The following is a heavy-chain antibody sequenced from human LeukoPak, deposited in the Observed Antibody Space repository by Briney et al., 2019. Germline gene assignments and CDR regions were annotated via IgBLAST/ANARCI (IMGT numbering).Heavy chain of an antibody. Sequence: SETLSLTCAVYGGSSSGYYWSWIRQPPGKGLEWIGDINHSGSTNYNPSLKSRVTISIDTSKNQFSLKVSSVTAADTAVYYCARGGGTAMASNYYYAMDVWGQGTTVTVSS. CDR3: ARGGGTAMASNYYYAMDV. CDR2: INHSGST. V-gene: IGHV4-34*01. CDR1: GGSSSGYY. J-gene: IGHJ6*02. D-gene: IGHD5-18*01.